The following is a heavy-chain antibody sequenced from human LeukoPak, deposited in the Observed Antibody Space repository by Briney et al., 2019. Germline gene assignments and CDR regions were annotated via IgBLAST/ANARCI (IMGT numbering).Heavy chain of an antibody. J-gene: IGHJ4*02. D-gene: IGHD3-10*01. CDR2: VSDDGRRT. CDR1: GFTFSDYA. Sequence: GGSLRLSGTASGFTFSDYAMSWVRQAPGKGLEWVSTVSDDGRRTYFADSLQGRFTISRDNSKNTLYLQMNSLRAEDTAVYYCAKNPYGSGSSSFYFDHWGQGTLVTVSS. V-gene: IGHV3-23*01. CDR3: AKNPYGSGSSSFYFDH.